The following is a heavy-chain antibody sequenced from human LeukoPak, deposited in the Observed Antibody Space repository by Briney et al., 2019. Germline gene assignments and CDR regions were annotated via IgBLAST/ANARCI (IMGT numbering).Heavy chain of an antibody. D-gene: IGHD2-15*01. CDR1: GFTFSSYS. CDR3: ARDRGPYCSGGSCLRSFDY. Sequence: PGGSLRLSCAASGFTFSSYSMNWVRQAPGKGLEWVSSISGSSSYIYYADSVKGRFTISRDNAKNSLYLQMNSLRAEDTAVYYCARDRGPYCSGGSCLRSFDYWGQGTLVTVSS. J-gene: IGHJ4*02. CDR2: ISGSSSYI. V-gene: IGHV3-21*01.